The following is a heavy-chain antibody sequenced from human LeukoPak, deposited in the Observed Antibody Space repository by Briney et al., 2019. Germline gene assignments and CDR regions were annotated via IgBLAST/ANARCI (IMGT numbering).Heavy chain of an antibody. CDR1: GGSISSYY. CDR3: ASWGTVARFDY. Sequence: SETLSLTCTVSGGSISSYYWSWIRQPPGKGLEWIGYIYYSGSTNYNPSLKSRVTISVDTSKNQFSLKLSSATAADTAVYYCASWGTVARFDYWGQGTLVTVSS. CDR2: IYYSGST. V-gene: IGHV4-59*01. D-gene: IGHD4-23*01. J-gene: IGHJ4*02.